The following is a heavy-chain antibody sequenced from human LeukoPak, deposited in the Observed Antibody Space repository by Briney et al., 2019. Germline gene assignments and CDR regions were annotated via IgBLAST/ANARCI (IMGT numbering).Heavy chain of an antibody. D-gene: IGHD6-19*01. CDR3: ARQAVAGGKDAFDI. V-gene: IGHV5-51*01. Sequence: RGESLKISCKGSGYSFTSYWIGWGRQMPGKGREWMGIIYPGDSDTRYSPSFQGQVTISADKSISTAYLQWSSLKASDTAMYYCARQAVAGGKDAFDIWGQGTMVTVSS. J-gene: IGHJ3*02. CDR2: IYPGDSDT. CDR1: GYSFTSYW.